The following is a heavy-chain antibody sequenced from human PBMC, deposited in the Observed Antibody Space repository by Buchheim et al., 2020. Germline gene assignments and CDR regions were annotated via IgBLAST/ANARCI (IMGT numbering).Heavy chain of an antibody. V-gene: IGHV3-30*18. D-gene: IGHD3-10*01. Sequence: QVQLVESGGGAVQPGRSLRLSCAASGFTFSSYGMHWVRQAPGKGLEWVAVISYDGSNKYYADSVKGRFTISRDNSKNTLYLQMNSLRAEDTAVYYCEKGFSEVRGVISYDFDYWGQGTL. CDR1: GFTFSSYG. CDR2: ISYDGSNK. J-gene: IGHJ4*02. CDR3: EKGFSEVRGVISYDFDY.